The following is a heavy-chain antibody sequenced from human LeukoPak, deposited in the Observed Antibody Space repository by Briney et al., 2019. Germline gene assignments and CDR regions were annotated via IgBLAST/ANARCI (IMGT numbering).Heavy chain of an antibody. Sequence: PGESLKISCKGSGYSFTSYWIGWVRQMPGKGLEWMGIIYPGDSDTGYSPSFQGQVTISADKSISTAYLQWSSLKASDTAMYYCARHSMGENDFWSGYYPYYFDYWGQGTLVTVSS. CDR3: ARHSMGENDFWSGYYPYYFDY. CDR2: IYPGDSDT. CDR1: GYSFTSYW. V-gene: IGHV5-51*01. J-gene: IGHJ4*02. D-gene: IGHD3-3*01.